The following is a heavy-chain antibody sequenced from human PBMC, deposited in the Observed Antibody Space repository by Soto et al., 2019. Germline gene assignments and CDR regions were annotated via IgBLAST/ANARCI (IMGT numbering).Heavy chain of an antibody. CDR1: GFTFSSYA. Sequence: GGSLRLSCAASGFTFSSYAMSWVRQAPGKGLEWVSAISGSGGSTYYADSVKGRFTISRDNSKNTLYLQMNSLRAEDTAVYYCAKGLRDVGADYYYYGMDVWGQGTTVTVSS. CDR3: AKGLRDVGADYYYYGMDV. J-gene: IGHJ6*02. CDR2: ISGSGGST. D-gene: IGHD1-26*01. V-gene: IGHV3-23*01.